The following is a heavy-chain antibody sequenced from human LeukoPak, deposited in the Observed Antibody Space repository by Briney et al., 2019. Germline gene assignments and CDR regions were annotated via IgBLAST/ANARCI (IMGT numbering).Heavy chain of an antibody. CDR2: IYHSGST. D-gene: IGHD3-22*01. J-gene: IGHJ4*02. CDR1: AYSISSDYY. V-gene: IGHV4-38-2*02. Sequence: SETLSLTCTVSAYSISSDYYWVWIRQPPGQGLEWIATIYHSGSTYSNPSLKSRVTISVDTSKNQFSLKLNSVTAADTAIYYCARLFGRGYHSSGPQSYWSQGTLVTVSS. CDR3: ARLFGRGYHSSGPQSY.